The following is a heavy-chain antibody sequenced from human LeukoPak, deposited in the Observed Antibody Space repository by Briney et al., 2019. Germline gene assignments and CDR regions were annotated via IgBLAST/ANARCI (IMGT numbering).Heavy chain of an antibody. CDR1: GGSILTTNW. D-gene: IGHD1-26*01. Sequence: SETLSLTCAVSGGSILTTNWWSWVRQPPGKGLEWIGEVHLSGTSNYNPSLKSRVSMSIDKSKNQLSLKLTSVPAADTAMYYCARESGAFSPFGFWGQGTLVTVSS. CDR2: VHLSGTS. V-gene: IGHV4-4*02. CDR3: ARESGAFSPFGF. J-gene: IGHJ4*02.